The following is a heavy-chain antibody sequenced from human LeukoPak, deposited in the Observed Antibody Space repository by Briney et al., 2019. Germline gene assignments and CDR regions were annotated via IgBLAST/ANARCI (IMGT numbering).Heavy chain of an antibody. J-gene: IGHJ6*03. V-gene: IGHV4-59*11. CDR3: ASTPCYYYYMDV. Sequence: SETLSLTCTVSGRSISSHYWSWIRQPPGKVLEWIGSTYYSGSTNYNPSLKSRVTISVGTSKNQFSLKLSSVTAADTAVYYCASTPCYYYYMDVLGKGTTVTGS. CDR1: GRSISSHY. CDR2: TYYSGST.